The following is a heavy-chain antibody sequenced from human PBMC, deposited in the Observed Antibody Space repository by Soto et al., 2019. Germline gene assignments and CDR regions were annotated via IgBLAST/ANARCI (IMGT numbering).Heavy chain of an antibody. V-gene: IGHV1-69*13. CDR2: IIPIFGTA. CDR3: ARARVAARPYYYYYGMDV. J-gene: IGHJ6*02. Sequence: EASVKVSCKASGGTFSSYAISWVRQAPGQGLEWMGGIIPIFGTANYAQKFQGRVTITADESTSTAYMELSSLRSEDTAVYYCARARVAARPYYYYYGMDVWGQGTTVTVSS. D-gene: IGHD6-6*01. CDR1: GGTFSSYA.